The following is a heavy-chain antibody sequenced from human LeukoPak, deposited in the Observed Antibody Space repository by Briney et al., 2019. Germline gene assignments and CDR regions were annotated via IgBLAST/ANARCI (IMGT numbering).Heavy chain of an antibody. CDR3: ARSSYGVVTAMPTAFDI. D-gene: IGHD2-21*02. J-gene: IGHJ3*02. V-gene: IGHV4-30-4*02. Sequence: KASETLSLTCTVSGGSISSGDYYWSWIRQPPGKGLEWIGYIYYSGSTSYNPSLKSRLTISVDTSKNQFSLKLSSVTAADTAVFYCARSSYGVVTAMPTAFDIWGQGTMVTVSS. CDR2: IYYSGST. CDR1: GGSISSGDYY.